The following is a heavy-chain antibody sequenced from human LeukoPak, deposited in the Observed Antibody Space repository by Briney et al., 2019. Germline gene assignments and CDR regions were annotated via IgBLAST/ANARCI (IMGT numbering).Heavy chain of an antibody. D-gene: IGHD3-9*01. CDR3: ARGGRYFDWLPDTYYYYYMDV. Sequence: ASVKVSCKASGGTFSSYAISWVRQAPGQGLEWMGGIIPIFGTANYAQKFQGRVTITTDESTSTAYMELSSLRSEDTAVYYCARGGRYFDWLPDTYYYYYMDVWGKGTTVTVSS. J-gene: IGHJ6*03. CDR1: GGTFSSYA. V-gene: IGHV1-69*05. CDR2: IIPIFGTA.